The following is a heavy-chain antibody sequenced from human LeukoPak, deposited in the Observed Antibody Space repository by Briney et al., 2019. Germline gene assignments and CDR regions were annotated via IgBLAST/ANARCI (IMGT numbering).Heavy chain of an antibody. CDR3: ARHGQTYSNSFDY. CDR1: GGSISNYF. V-gene: IGHV4-59*08. Sequence: SSETLSLTCTVSGGSISNYFWSWIRQPPGKGLEEIGYIYYSGSTNYNPSLKSRVTISIDTSKNQFSLKLSSVTAADTAVYYCARHGQTYSNSFDYWGQGSLVTVSS. J-gene: IGHJ4*02. D-gene: IGHD6-13*01. CDR2: IYYSGST.